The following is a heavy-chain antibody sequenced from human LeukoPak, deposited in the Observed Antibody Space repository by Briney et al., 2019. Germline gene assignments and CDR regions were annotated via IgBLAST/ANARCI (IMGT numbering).Heavy chain of an antibody. J-gene: IGHJ5*02. CDR3: AKDCVGTQALEP. D-gene: IGHD3-10*01. CDR2: IWYDGSNK. V-gene: IGHV3-33*06. CDR1: GFTFSSYG. Sequence: GGSLRLSCAASGFTFSSYGMHWVRQAPGKGREWVAVIWYDGSNKYYADSVKGRFTISRDNSKNTLYLQMNSLRADDTAVYYCAKDCVGTQALEPWGQGTLVTVSS.